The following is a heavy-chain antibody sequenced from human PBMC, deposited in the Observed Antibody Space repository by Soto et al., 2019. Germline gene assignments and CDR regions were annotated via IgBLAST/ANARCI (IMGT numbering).Heavy chain of an antibody. Sequence: KPAETLSLTCTVSNGSLSSNYCSWIRQSPGKGLEWIGNIYYRGSTNYNPSLKSRVTMSVDTSKNQFTLKLSSVNAADTGVYFCARSFMVPVDFFDYWGQGTPVTVSS. CDR1: NGSLSSNY. CDR3: ARSFMVPVDFFDY. CDR2: IYYRGST. V-gene: IGHV4-59*01. J-gene: IGHJ4*02. D-gene: IGHD3-10*01.